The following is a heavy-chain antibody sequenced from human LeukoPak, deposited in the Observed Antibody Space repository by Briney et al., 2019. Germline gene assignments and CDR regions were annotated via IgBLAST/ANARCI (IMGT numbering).Heavy chain of an antibody. CDR3: ARDQDYYDSTGAFDI. Sequence: GGSLRLSCAAPGFTFSNYNMNWVRQAPGESLEWVSSITSTSTYTFYADSVKGRFTISRDNAKNSLYLQMNSLRAEDTAVYYCARDQDYYDSTGAFDIWGQGTMVTVSS. CDR2: ITSTSTYT. D-gene: IGHD3-22*01. J-gene: IGHJ3*02. V-gene: IGHV3-21*01. CDR1: GFTFSNYN.